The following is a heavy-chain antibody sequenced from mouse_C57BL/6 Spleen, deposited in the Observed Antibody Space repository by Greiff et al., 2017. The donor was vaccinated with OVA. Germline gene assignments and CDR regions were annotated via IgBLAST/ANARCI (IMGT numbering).Heavy chain of an antibody. CDR3: ASPYDGYYDY. V-gene: IGHV1-22*01. Sequence: EVQLVESGPELVKPGASVKMSCKASGYTFTDYNMHWVKQSHGKSLEWIGYINPNNGGTSYNQKFKGKATLTVNKSSSTAYMELRSLTSEDSAVYYCASPYDGYYDYWGQGTTLTVSS. CDR1: GYTFTDYN. D-gene: IGHD2-3*01. CDR2: INPNNGGT. J-gene: IGHJ2*01.